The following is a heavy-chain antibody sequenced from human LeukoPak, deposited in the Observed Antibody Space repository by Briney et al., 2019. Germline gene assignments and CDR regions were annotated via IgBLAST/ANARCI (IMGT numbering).Heavy chain of an antibody. D-gene: IGHD1-26*01. Sequence: GGSLRLSCAASGFTFSSYAMSWVRQAPGKGLEWVSGISGSGGSPYYADSVRGRFTISRDNSKNTLYLLMNSLRAEDTAVYYCAKDLGSYSVFDYWGQGTLVTVSS. CDR2: ISGSGGSP. CDR1: GFTFSSYA. V-gene: IGHV3-23*01. CDR3: AKDLGSYSVFDY. J-gene: IGHJ4*02.